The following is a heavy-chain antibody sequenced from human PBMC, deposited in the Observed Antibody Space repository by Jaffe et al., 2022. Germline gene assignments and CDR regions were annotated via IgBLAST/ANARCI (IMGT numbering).Heavy chain of an antibody. CDR2: IYTSGST. Sequence: QVQLQESGPGLVKPSQTLSLTCTVSGGSISSGSYYWSWIRQPAGKGLEWIGRIYTSGSTNYNPSLKSRVTISVDTSKNQFSLKLSSVTAADTAVYYCARDLTYYDILTGYYSYMDVWGKGTTVTVSS. V-gene: IGHV4-61*02. J-gene: IGHJ6*03. CDR1: GGSISSGSYY. D-gene: IGHD3-9*01. CDR3: ARDLTYYDILTGYYSYMDV.